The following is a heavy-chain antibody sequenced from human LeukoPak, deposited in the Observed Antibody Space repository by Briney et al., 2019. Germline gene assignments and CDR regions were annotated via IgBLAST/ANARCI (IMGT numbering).Heavy chain of an antibody. D-gene: IGHD6-19*01. CDR2: IDPNSGGT. J-gene: IGHJ6*03. Sequence: GASVKVSCKASGYTFTVYYIHWVRQAPGQGLEWMGWIDPNSGGTNYAQKFQGRVTMTRDTSISTAYMELSSLRSDDTAVYYCATDPGTWQWLVSYYYYMDVWGKGTTVTISS. CDR3: ATDPGTWQWLVSYYYYMDV. V-gene: IGHV1-2*02. CDR1: GYTFTVYY.